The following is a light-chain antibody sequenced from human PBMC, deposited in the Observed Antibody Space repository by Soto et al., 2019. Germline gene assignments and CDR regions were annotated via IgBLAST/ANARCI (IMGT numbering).Light chain of an antibody. Sequence: QSMLTEPPSVSESRCQRSPISGTKRSSNIGAGYDVHWYQQLPGTAPKLLIYGNSNRPSGVPDRFSGSKSGTSASLAITGLQAEDEADYYCQSYDSSLSASYVFGTGTKV. CDR2: GNS. J-gene: IGLJ1*01. CDR1: SSNIGAGYD. CDR3: QSYDSSLSASYV. V-gene: IGLV1-40*01.